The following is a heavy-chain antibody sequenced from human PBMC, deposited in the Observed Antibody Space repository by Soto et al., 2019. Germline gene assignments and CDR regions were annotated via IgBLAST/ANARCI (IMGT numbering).Heavy chain of an antibody. J-gene: IGHJ4*02. D-gene: IGHD7-27*01. Sequence: QVQLVQSGAEVQKPGASVKVSCKASGYTFTNNGINWVRQATGQGLEWMGWMNPSTGATGYTEKFQGRLAMTRDTSITTAYRELTSLTSEDTAVYYCTRAGDSGAWISNWGQGTLVTVSS. CDR3: TRAGDSGAWISN. CDR1: GYTFTNNG. V-gene: IGHV1-8*01. CDR2: MNPSTGAT.